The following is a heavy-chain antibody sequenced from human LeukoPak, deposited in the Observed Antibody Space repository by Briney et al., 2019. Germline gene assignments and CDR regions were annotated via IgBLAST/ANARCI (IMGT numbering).Heavy chain of an antibody. CDR3: ARGVGNYAH. D-gene: IGHD4-11*01. CDR2: INHSGST. J-gene: IGHJ4*02. Sequence: PSETLSLTCAVYGGSFSGYYWSWIRQPPGKGLEWIGEINHSGSTNYNPSLKSRVTISVDTSKNLFSLKLSSVTAADTAVYYCARGVGNYAHWGQGTLVTVSS. CDR1: GGSFSGYY. V-gene: IGHV4-34*01.